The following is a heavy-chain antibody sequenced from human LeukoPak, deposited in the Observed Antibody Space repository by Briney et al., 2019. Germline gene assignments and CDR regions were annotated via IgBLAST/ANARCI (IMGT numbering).Heavy chain of an antibody. J-gene: IGHJ6*03. V-gene: IGHV1-69*13. CDR1: GGTFSSYA. Sequence: SVKVSCKASGGTFSSYAISWVRQAPGQGLEWMGGIIPIFGTANYAQKFQGRVTITADESTSTAYMELSSLRSEDTAVYYCASRVPAPGAPFYYYMDVWGKGTTVTVSS. CDR3: ASRVPAPGAPFYYYMDV. D-gene: IGHD2-2*01. CDR2: IIPIFGTA.